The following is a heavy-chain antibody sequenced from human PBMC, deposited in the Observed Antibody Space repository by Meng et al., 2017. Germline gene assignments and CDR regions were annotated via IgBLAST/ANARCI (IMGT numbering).Heavy chain of an antibody. CDR2: ISYDGSNK. CDR1: GFTFSSYA. J-gene: IGHJ6*02. CDR3: ARDIYYDSSGYYSYPPYYYGMDV. D-gene: IGHD3-22*01. V-gene: IGHV3-30*04. Sequence: GGSLRLSCAASGFTFSSYAMHWARQAPGKGLEWVAVISYDGSNKYYADSVKGRFTISRDNSKNTLYLQMNSLRAEDTAVYYCARDIYYDSSGYYSYPPYYYGMDVWGQGTTVTVSS.